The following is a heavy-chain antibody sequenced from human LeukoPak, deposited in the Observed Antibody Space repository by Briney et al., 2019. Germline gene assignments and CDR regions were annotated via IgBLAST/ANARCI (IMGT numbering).Heavy chain of an antibody. D-gene: IGHD2-15*01. CDR1: GFTFSSNG. V-gene: IGHV3-30*18. J-gene: IGHJ4*02. CDR3: AKDVRWQLLPYYYFDY. Sequence: GGSLCLSCAASGFTFSSNGIHWVCRAQAKGLEWVAVISYDGSNKYYADSVKGRFTISRDNSKNTLYLQMNSLRAEDTAVYYCAKDVRWQLLPYYYFDYWGQGTLVTVSS. CDR2: ISYDGSNK.